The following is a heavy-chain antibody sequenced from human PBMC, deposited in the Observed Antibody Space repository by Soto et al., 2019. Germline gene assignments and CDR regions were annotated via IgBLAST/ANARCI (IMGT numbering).Heavy chain of an antibody. J-gene: IGHJ6*02. CDR3: ARDRVRGVIKVHYYGMDV. CDR2: IYTSGST. Sequence: SETLSLTCTVSGGSISGYYWSWIRQPAGKGLEWIGRIYTSGSTNYNPSLKSRVTMSVDTSKNQFSLKLSSVTAADTAVYYCARDRVRGVIKVHYYGMDVWGQGTTVTVS. D-gene: IGHD3-10*01. V-gene: IGHV4-4*07. CDR1: GGSISGYY.